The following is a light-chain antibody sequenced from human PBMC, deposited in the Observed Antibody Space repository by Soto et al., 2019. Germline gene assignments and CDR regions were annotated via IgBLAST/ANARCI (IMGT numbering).Light chain of an antibody. V-gene: IGLV2-8*01. CDR1: SSDVGGYDY. CDR3: SSYAGSNIVV. CDR2: DVS. J-gene: IGLJ2*01. Sequence: QSALTQPPSASGAPGQSVTISCTGTSSDVGGYDYVSWYQQHPGKAPKLMIYDVSKRPSGVPDRFSGSKSGNAASLTVSGLKAEDEADYYCSSYAGSNIVVFGGGTQLTVL.